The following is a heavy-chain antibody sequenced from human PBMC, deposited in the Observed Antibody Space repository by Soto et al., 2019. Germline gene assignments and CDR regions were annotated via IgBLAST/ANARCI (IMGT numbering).Heavy chain of an antibody. J-gene: IGHJ4*02. Sequence: ASVKVSCKASCYPFNHHGIPWLRQAPGQGLEWMGWISTYNGDTDYAQNLQGRVTMTTDTSTSTAYMELRSLRSDDTAVYYCARTCSSSSCYHIYWGQGTQVTVSS. D-gene: IGHD2-2*01. CDR1: CYPFNHHG. CDR2: ISTYNGDT. V-gene: IGHV1-18*01. CDR3: ARTCSSSSCYHIY.